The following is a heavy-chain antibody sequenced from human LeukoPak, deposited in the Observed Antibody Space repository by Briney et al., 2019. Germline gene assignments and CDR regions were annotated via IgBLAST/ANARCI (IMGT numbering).Heavy chain of an antibody. D-gene: IGHD3-22*01. J-gene: IGHJ4*02. CDR1: GYTFTGYY. V-gene: IGHV1-2*02. Sequence: GASVKVSCKASGYTFTGYYMHWVRQAPGQGLEWMGWINPNSGGTNYAQKFQGRVTMTRDTSISTAYMELSSLRSDDTAVYYCARVDGYYDSSGYYYFLDYWGQGTLVTVSS. CDR2: INPNSGGT. CDR3: ARVDGYYDSSGYYYFLDY.